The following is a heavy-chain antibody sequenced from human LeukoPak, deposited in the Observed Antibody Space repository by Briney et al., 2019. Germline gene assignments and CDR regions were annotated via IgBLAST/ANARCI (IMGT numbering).Heavy chain of an antibody. Sequence: PSETLSLTCTVSGGSISSSSCYWGWIRQPPGKGLEWIGSIYYSGSTYYNPSLKSRVTISVDTSKNQFSLKLSSVTAADTAVYYCARETGELPYYSDYWGQGTLVTVSS. CDR2: IYYSGST. V-gene: IGHV4-39*07. D-gene: IGHD3-10*01. CDR3: ARETGELPYYSDY. J-gene: IGHJ4*02. CDR1: GGSISSSSCY.